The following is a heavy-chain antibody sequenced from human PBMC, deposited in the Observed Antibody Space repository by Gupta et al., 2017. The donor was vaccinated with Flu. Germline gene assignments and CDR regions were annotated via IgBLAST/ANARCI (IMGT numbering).Heavy chain of an antibody. CDR2: MNPRSGNT. J-gene: IGHJ5*02. Sequence: DINWVRLATGQGLEWMGWMNPRSGNTGYAQKCQGRVTMTSDNSINTFFMELNSLKYDDTAVYFCARVVLNGAYEMNWLGPWGQGTLVTVSS. V-gene: IGHV1-8*01. CDR1: D. CDR3: ARVVLNGAYEMNWLGP. D-gene: IGHD3-16*01.